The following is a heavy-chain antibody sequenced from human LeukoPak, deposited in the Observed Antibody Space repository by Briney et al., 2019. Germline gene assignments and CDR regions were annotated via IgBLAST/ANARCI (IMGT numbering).Heavy chain of an antibody. CDR2: IYYSGGT. V-gene: IGHV4-39*01. D-gene: IGHD3-22*01. Sequence: SETLSLTCTVSGGSISSSSYYWGWIRQPPGTGLEWIGSIYYSGGTYYSPSLKSRVTISVDTSKNQFSLKLSSVTAADTAVYYCARQPYDSSGYYSLGYFDYWGQGTLVTVSS. J-gene: IGHJ4*02. CDR3: ARQPYDSSGYYSLGYFDY. CDR1: GGSISSSSYY.